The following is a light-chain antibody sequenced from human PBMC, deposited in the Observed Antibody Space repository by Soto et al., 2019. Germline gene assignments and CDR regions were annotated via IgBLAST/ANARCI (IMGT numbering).Light chain of an antibody. CDR2: EGT. V-gene: IGLV2-23*01. J-gene: IGLJ1*01. CDR3: CSYASSSSYV. CDR1: NSDVGGYNL. Sequence: SALTQPASVSGSPGRSITISCSGTNSDVGGYNLVSWYQQHTAKAPKLLIYEGTQRPSGVSSRFSCSKSGNTASLTISGLQAEDEADYYCCSYASSSSYVFGTGTKVTVL.